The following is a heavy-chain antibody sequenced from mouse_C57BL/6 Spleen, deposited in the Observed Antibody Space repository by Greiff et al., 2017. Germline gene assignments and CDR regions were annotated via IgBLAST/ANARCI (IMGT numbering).Heavy chain of an antibody. V-gene: IGHV1-26*01. D-gene: IGHD1-1*01. CDR1: GYTFTDYY. Sequence: EVQLQQSGPELVKPGASVKISCKASGYTFTDYYMNWVKQSPGKSLEWIGDINPNNGGTSYNQKFKGKATLTVDKSSSTAYMELRSLTSEDSAVYYCARRSYYDGSSYWYFDVWGTGTTVTVSS. CDR2: INPNNGGT. J-gene: IGHJ1*03. CDR3: ARRSYYDGSSYWYFDV.